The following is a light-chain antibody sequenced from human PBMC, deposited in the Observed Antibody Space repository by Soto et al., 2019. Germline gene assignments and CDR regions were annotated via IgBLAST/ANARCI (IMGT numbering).Light chain of an antibody. Sequence: DTQMTQSPSTLSASVGDRVTIICRASQSISTLLAWYQQKPGKAPKLLISGASSLESGVPSRFSGSGSGTEFTPTLSSLQPDDFATYYCQQYYTYSTFGQGTKVDSK. J-gene: IGKJ1*01. CDR2: GAS. V-gene: IGKV1-5*02. CDR1: QSISTL. CDR3: QQYYTYST.